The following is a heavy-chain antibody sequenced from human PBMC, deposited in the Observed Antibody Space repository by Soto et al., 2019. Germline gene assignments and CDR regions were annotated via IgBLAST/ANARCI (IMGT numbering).Heavy chain of an antibody. CDR1: GFTFSSYG. Sequence: QVQLVESGGGVVQPGRSLRLSCAASGFTFSSYGMHWVRQAPGKGLEWVAVIWYDGSNKYYADSVKGRFTISRDNSKNTLYLQMNSLRAEDTAVYYCARDLYDFWSGYYYYDGMDVWGQGTTVTVSS. V-gene: IGHV3-33*01. CDR2: IWYDGSNK. J-gene: IGHJ6*02. D-gene: IGHD3-3*01. CDR3: ARDLYDFWSGYYYYDGMDV.